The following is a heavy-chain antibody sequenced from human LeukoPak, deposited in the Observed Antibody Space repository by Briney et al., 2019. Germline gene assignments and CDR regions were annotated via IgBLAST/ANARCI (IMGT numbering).Heavy chain of an antibody. CDR3: AKDRLSTPIAPRFDP. CDR2: IDRPAKSYAT. Sequence: GGSLRLSCAASGFTLSDSAIHWVRQASGKGLEWVGLIDRPAKSYATAYGASVGGRFTISRDDSKNTAYLQMDSLKTEDTALYYCAKDRLSTPIAPRFDPWGQGTQVTVSS. D-gene: IGHD2-21*02. J-gene: IGHJ5*02. CDR1: GFTLSDSA. V-gene: IGHV3-73*01.